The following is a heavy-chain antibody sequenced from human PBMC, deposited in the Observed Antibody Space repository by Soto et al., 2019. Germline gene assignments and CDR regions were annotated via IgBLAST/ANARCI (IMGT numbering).Heavy chain of an antibody. CDR2: ISSSSSYI. D-gene: IGHD3-10*01. J-gene: IGHJ6*03. V-gene: IGHV3-21*01. Sequence: GGSLRLSCAASGFTFSSYSMNWVRQAPGKGLEWVSSISSSSSYIYYADSVKGRFTISRDNAKNSLYLQMNSLRAEDTAVYYCARATSGSYVYYYYYMDVWGKGTTVTVSS. CDR3: ARATSGSYVYYYYYMDV. CDR1: GFTFSSYS.